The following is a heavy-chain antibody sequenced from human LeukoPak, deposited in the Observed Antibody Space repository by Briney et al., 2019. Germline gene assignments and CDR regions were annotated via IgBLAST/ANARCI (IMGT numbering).Heavy chain of an antibody. Sequence: GGSLRLSCAASGFTFSSYAMCWVRQAPGKGLEWVAVISYDGSNKYYADSVKGRFTISRDNSKNTLYLQINGLRAEDTAVYYCARDFDYWGQGTLVTVSS. CDR3: ARDFDY. CDR2: ISYDGSNK. J-gene: IGHJ4*02. CDR1: GFTFSSYA. V-gene: IGHV3-30-3*01.